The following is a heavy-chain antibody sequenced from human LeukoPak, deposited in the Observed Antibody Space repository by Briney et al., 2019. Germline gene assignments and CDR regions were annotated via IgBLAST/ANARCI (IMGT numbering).Heavy chain of an antibody. V-gene: IGHV4-34*01. D-gene: IGHD7-27*01. CDR1: GGSFSGYY. CDR3: ARELTGDPLDY. Sequence: SETLSLTCAVYGGSFSGYYWSWIRQPPGKGLEWIGEINHSGSTNYNPSLKSRVTISVDTSKNQFSLKLSSVTAADTAVYYCARELTGDPLDYWGQGTLVTVSS. CDR2: INHSGST. J-gene: IGHJ4*02.